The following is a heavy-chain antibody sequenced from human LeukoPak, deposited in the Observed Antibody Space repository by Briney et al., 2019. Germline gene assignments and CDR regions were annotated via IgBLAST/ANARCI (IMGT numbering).Heavy chain of an antibody. J-gene: IGHJ3*02. V-gene: IGHV1-3*01. Sequence: ASVKVSCTASGYTFTSYAMHWVRQAPGQRLEWVGWINAGNGNTKYSQKFQGRVTITRDTSASTAYMELSSLRSEDTAVYYCASHLAVAGSLVAFDIWGQGTMVTVSS. CDR3: ASHLAVAGSLVAFDI. CDR2: INAGNGNT. CDR1: GYTFTSYA. D-gene: IGHD6-19*01.